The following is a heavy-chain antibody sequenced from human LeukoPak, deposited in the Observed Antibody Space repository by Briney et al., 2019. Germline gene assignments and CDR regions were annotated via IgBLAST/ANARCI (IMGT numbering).Heavy chain of an antibody. Sequence: SETLSLTCTGSGGSISSYYWSWIRQPPGKGLEWIGYIYYSGSPHYNPSLKSRVTISVDPSKNQFSLKPSSVTAADTAVYYCARIYYYGSEYYFDYWGQGTLVTVSS. CDR1: GGSISSYY. D-gene: IGHD3-10*01. V-gene: IGHV4-59*01. J-gene: IGHJ4*02. CDR3: ARIYYYGSEYYFDY. CDR2: IYYSGSP.